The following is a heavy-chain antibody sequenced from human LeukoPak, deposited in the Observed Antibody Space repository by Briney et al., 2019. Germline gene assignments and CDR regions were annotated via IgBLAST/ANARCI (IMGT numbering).Heavy chain of an antibody. Sequence: PGGSLRLSCAASGFTFDDYAMHWVRQAPGKGLEWVSGISWNSGSIGYADSVKGRFTISRDNAKNSLYPQMNSLRAEDTALYYCARVVGAHGWFDPWGQGTLVTVSS. CDR1: GFTFDDYA. CDR2: ISWNSGSI. D-gene: IGHD1-26*01. J-gene: IGHJ5*02. V-gene: IGHV3-9*01. CDR3: ARVVGAHGWFDP.